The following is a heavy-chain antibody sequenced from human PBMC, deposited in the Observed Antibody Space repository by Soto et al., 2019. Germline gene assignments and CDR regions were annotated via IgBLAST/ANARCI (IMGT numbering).Heavy chain of an antibody. CDR1: GFTFSSYA. CDR3: AKTRYSSSSVFDY. V-gene: IGHV3-23*01. J-gene: IGHJ4*02. Sequence: LRLSCAASGFTFSSYAMSWVRQAPGKGLEWVSAISGSGGSTYYADSVKGRFTISRDSSKNTLYLQMNSLRAEDTAVYYCAKTRYSSSSVFDYWGQGTLVTVSS. CDR2: ISGSGGST. D-gene: IGHD6-6*01.